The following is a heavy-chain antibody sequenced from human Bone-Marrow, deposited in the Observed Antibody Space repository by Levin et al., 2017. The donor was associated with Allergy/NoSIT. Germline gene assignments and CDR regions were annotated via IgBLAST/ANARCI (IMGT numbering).Heavy chain of an antibody. J-gene: IGHJ6*03. Sequence: SETLSLTCSVSGDSVTNFFWSWIRQAPGKGLEWIGYVFYDGTSDSSPSLKSRVSMSTDTSKNQFSLKLTSVTAADTAVYYCARVPLALSSVWSFSYLGDHYMDVWGKGASVVVSS. V-gene: IGHV4-59*02. CDR2: VFYDGTS. CDR3: ARVPLALSSVWSFSYLGDHYMDV. CDR1: GDSVTNFF. D-gene: IGHD3-16*01.